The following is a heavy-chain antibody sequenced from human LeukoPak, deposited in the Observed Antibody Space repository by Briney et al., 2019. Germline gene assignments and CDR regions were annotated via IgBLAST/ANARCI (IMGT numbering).Heavy chain of an antibody. J-gene: IGHJ3*02. Sequence: PGGSLRLSCAASGFTFNRFWMHWVRQAPGKGLVWVSRIISEGSSTNYADSVKGRFTISRDNAKNTLYLQMNSLRAEDTALYYCAREDVDITVATSGAFDIWGQGTMVTVSS. CDR3: AREDVDITVATSGAFDI. V-gene: IGHV3-74*01. CDR1: GFTFNRFW. D-gene: IGHD6-19*01. CDR2: IISEGSST.